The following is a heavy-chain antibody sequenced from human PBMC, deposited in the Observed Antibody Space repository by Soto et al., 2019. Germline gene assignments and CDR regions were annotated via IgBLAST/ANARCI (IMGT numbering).Heavy chain of an antibody. CDR3: ASLQYYDFWSGYLNSTSRYMDV. J-gene: IGHJ6*03. Sequence: SETLSLTCAVYGGSFSGYYWSWIRQPPGKGLEWIGEINHSGSTNYNPSLKSRVTISVDTSKNQFSLKLSSVTAADTAVYYCASLQYYDFWSGYLNSTSRYMDVWGKGTTVTV. CDR2: INHSGST. CDR1: GGSFSGYY. V-gene: IGHV4-34*01. D-gene: IGHD3-3*01.